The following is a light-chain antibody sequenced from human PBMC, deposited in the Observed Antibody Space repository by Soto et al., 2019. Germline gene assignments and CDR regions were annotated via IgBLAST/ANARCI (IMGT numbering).Light chain of an antibody. V-gene: IGKV1-5*03. CDR1: QSISSW. J-gene: IGKJ2*03. CDR3: QQYNSYVYS. CDR2: KAS. Sequence: IQMTQSPSTLSASVGDRVTITCRASQSISSWLAWYQQKPGKAPKLLIYKASTLKSGVPSRFSASGFGTEFTLTISSLQPDDFATYYCQQYNSYVYSFGGGTKVDIK.